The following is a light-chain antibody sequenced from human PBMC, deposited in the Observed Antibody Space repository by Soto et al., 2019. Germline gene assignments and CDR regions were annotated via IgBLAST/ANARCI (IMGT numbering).Light chain of an antibody. V-gene: IGKV3-11*01. CDR2: DAS. CDR1: QSVSSQ. Sequence: EIVLTKSAATLSLSPGERATLSCRASQSVSSQLAWYQQKPGQAPRLLIYDASNRATGIPARFSGSGSGTDFTLTISSLEPEDFAVYYCQQRSNWPLTCGGGSKG. CDR3: QQRSNWPLT. J-gene: IGKJ4*01.